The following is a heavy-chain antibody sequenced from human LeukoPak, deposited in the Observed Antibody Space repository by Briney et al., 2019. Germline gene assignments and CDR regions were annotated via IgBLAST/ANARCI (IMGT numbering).Heavy chain of an antibody. CDR2: INPNSGNT. CDR3: ARGLAEWLLSSRWFDP. CDR1: GYTFTGYY. V-gene: IGHV1-8*02. D-gene: IGHD3-3*01. Sequence: ASVKVSCKSSGYTFTGYYMHWVRQAPGQGLEWMGWINPNSGNTGYAQKFQGRVTMTRNTSISTAYMELSSLRSEDTAVYYCARGLAEWLLSSRWFDPWGQGTLVTVSS. J-gene: IGHJ5*02.